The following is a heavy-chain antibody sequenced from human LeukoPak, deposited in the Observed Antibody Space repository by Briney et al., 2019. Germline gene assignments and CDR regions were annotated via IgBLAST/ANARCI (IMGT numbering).Heavy chain of an antibody. CDR1: GFTFSGYW. J-gene: IGHJ6*02. CDR3: ARQGDYYYYGMDV. D-gene: IGHD5-24*01. Sequence: GGSLRLSCAASGFTFSGYWMHWVRHAPGKGLVWVSRINSDGSSTSYADSVKGRFTISRDNAKNTLYLQMNSLRAEDTAVYYCARQGDYYYYGMDVWGQGTTVTVSS. V-gene: IGHV3-74*01. CDR2: INSDGSST.